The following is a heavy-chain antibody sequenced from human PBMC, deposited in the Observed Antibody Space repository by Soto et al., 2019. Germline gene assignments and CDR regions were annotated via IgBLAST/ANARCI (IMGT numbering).Heavy chain of an antibody. Sequence: QVQLQESGPGLVKPSQTLSLTCTVSGGSISSGDYYWSWIRQPPGKGLEWIGYIYYSGSTYYNPSLKGRVTISVDTSKNQFSLKLSSVTAADTAVYYCARGRAYYDSKGAFDIWGQGTMVTVSS. J-gene: IGHJ3*02. CDR2: IYYSGST. D-gene: IGHD3-22*01. V-gene: IGHV4-30-4*01. CDR1: GGSISSGDYY. CDR3: ARGRAYYDSKGAFDI.